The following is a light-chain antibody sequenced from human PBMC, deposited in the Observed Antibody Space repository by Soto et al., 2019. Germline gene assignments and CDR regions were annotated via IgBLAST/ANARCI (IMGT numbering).Light chain of an antibody. V-gene: IGKV1-33*01. Sequence: DIQMTQSPSSLSASVGDRVTITCQASQDISNYLNWYQQKPGKAPTLLIYDASNLETGVPSRFSGSVSGTDFNFTISSLQPEDIATYYCQQYDNLPLTFGGGTKVDIK. J-gene: IGKJ4*02. CDR2: DAS. CDR1: QDISNY. CDR3: QQYDNLPLT.